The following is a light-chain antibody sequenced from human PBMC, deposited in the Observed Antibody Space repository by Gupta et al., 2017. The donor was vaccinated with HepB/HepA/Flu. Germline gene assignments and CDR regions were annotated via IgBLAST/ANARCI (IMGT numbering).Light chain of an antibody. CDR1: NIGSES. J-gene: IGLJ2*01. V-gene: IGLV3-21*04. Sequence: STVLTQAPSLSVAPGMTARITRWGNNIGSESVHWYQQKPGQAPVLVIYYDSDRSSGIPERVSGSKYGNTANINITRVEAGDEADDYCHMQYGDTDNVVFGGGTKLTVL. CDR3: HMQYGDTDNVV. CDR2: YDS.